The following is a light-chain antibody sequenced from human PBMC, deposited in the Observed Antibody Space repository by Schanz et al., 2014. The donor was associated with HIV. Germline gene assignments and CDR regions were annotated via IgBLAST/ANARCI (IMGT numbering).Light chain of an antibody. CDR3: QQRSSWPLFT. CDR2: DVS. J-gene: IGKJ2*01. Sequence: EIVLTQSPATLSLSPGERATLSCRASQSVSSHLAWYQQKPGQPPRLLIYDVSKRATGIPARFSGSGSGTDFTLTISSLEPEDFAVYYCQQRSSWPLFTFGQGTKLEIK. V-gene: IGKV3-11*01. CDR1: QSVSSH.